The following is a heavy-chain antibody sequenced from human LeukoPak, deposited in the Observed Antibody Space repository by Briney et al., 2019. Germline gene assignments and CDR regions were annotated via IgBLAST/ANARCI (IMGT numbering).Heavy chain of an antibody. CDR2: IYPSDSDI. CDR1: GYSCSNYW. V-gene: IGHV5-51*01. CDR3: ARHYCSSTNCPDFDY. D-gene: IGHD2-2*01. Sequence: GESLKISCKGSGYSCSNYWIGWVRQMPGKGLEWMGIIYPSDSDIRYSPSFQGQVTISADKSISTAYLQWSSLKASDTAMYYCARHYCSSTNCPDFDYWGQGTLVTVSS. J-gene: IGHJ4*02.